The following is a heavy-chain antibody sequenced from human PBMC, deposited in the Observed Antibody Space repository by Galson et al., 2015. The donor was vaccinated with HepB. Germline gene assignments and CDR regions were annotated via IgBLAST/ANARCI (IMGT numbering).Heavy chain of an antibody. J-gene: IGHJ4*02. CDR3: ARLDDFWSGYYEGVGGDY. D-gene: IGHD3-3*01. V-gene: IGHV3-48*01. Sequence: SLRLSCAASGFTFSSYSMNWVRQAPGKGLEWVSYISSSSSTIYYADSVKGRFTISRDNAKNSLYLQMNSLRAEDTAVYYCARLDDFWSGYYEGVGGDYWGQGTLVTVSS. CDR2: ISSSSSTI. CDR1: GFTFSSYS.